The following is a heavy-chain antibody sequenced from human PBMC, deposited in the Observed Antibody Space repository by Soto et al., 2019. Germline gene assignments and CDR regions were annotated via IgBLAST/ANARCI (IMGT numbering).Heavy chain of an antibody. D-gene: IGHD3-10*01. J-gene: IGHJ6*02. CDR3: ARRPVSSGSYYYYYGMDV. CDR2: IDPSDSYT. Sequence: RGESLKISCKGSGYSFTSYWISWVRQMPGKGLEWMGRIDPSDSYTNYSPSFQGHVTISADKSISTAYLQWSSLKASDTAMYYCARRPVSSGSYYYYYGMDVWGQGTTVTVSS. V-gene: IGHV5-10-1*01. CDR1: GYSFTSYW.